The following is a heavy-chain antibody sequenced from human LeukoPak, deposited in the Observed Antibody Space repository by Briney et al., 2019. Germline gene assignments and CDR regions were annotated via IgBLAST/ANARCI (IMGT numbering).Heavy chain of an antibody. CDR3: VELAITIIGVV. CDR2: INSNGGTT. D-gene: IGHD3-10*01. CDR1: GFTFSNHG. Sequence: PAGTLRLSCAASGFTFSNHGMNCVRQAPGKGLQWVSSINSNGGTTYYADSVKGRFTISRDNTKNSLYLQMNSLRAEDTAVDYCVELAITIIGVVWGKETPVTISS. J-gene: IGHJ6*04. V-gene: IGHV3-23*01.